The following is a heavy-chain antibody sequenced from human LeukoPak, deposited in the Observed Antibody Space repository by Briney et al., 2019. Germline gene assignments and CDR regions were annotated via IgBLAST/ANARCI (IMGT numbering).Heavy chain of an antibody. CDR3: ARVNAGRRAFDY. D-gene: IGHD1-26*01. J-gene: IGHJ4*02. CDR1: GGSISSGGYY. CDR2: IYYSGST. Sequence: SETLSLTYTVSGGSISSGGYYWSWIRQHPGKGLEWIGYIYYSGSTYYNPSLKSRVTISVDTSKNQFSLKLGSVTAADTAVYYCARVNAGRRAFDYWGQGTLVTVSS. V-gene: IGHV4-31*03.